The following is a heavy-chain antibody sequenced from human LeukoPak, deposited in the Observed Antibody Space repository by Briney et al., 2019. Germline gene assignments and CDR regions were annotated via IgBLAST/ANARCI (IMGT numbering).Heavy chain of an antibody. CDR1: GFPFSSYS. V-gene: IGHV3-21*01. CDR2: ISSSSNYI. J-gene: IGHJ4*02. CDR3: ARVPSDY. D-gene: IGHD6-6*01. Sequence: PGGSLRLSCAASGFPFSSYSMNRVRQAPGKGLEWVSSISSSSNYIYYADSVKGRFTISRDNAKNSLYLQMNSLRAEDTAVYYCARVPSDYWGQGTLVTVSS.